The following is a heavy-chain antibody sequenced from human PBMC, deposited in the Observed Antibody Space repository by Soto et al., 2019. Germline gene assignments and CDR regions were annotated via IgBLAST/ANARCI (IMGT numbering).Heavy chain of an antibody. CDR1: EFSFRSYG. Sequence: GSLILCCAASEFSFRSYGMTWVRPPQGKGLEWVSTIFGTSGTTYYADSVKGRFTISRDNSKNTLYLQMDTLRADDTAVYCCARVWGLGGSNYGHFDFWGQGTQVPVS. D-gene: IGHD1-26*01. V-gene: IGHV3-23*01. J-gene: IGHJ4*02. CDR2: IFGTSGTT. CDR3: ARVWGLGGSNYGHFDF.